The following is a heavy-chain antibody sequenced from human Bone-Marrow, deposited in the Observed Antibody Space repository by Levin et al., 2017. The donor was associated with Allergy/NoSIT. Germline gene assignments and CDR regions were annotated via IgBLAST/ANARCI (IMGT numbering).Heavy chain of an antibody. CDR2: ISTSGGST. CDR1: GFTLGSTA. CDR3: AKGSYSSSTSYYMDV. J-gene: IGHJ6*03. D-gene: IGHD3-22*01. V-gene: IGHV3-23*01. Sequence: ETLSLTCAASGFTLGSTAMSWVRQAPGKGLEWVSLISTSGGSTYYADSVKGHFTISRDNSKNTLYLDIKSLGPEDTAVYYCAKGSYSSSTSYYMDVWGKGTTVTVSS.